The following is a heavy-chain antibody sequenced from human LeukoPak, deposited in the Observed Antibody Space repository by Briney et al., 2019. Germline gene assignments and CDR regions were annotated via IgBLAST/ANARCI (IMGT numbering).Heavy chain of an antibody. V-gene: IGHV1-2*02. CDR3: ARGRSSWYGTNNWFDP. Sequence: ASVKVSCKASGYTFTGYYIHWVRQAPGQGLEWMGWINPSSGDTNFAQKFRGRVTMTRDTSISTAYMEVSRLRSDDTAVYYCARGRSSWYGTNNWFDPWGQGTLVTVSS. CDR1: GYTFTGYY. J-gene: IGHJ5*02. CDR2: INPSSGDT. D-gene: IGHD6-13*01.